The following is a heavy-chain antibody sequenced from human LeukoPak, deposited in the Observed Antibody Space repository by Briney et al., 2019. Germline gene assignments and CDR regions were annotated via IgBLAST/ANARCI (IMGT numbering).Heavy chain of an antibody. D-gene: IGHD3-3*01. CDR2: IKQDGSEK. Sequence: PGGSLRLSCAASGFTFSSYWMSWVRQAPGKGLEWVANIKQDGSEKYYVDSVKGRFTISRDNAKNSLYLQMNSLRAEDTAVYYCARDPGHDLEWRIWLRYWGQGTLVTVSS. CDR1: GFTFSSYW. J-gene: IGHJ4*02. V-gene: IGHV3-7*01. CDR3: ARDPGHDLEWRIWLRY.